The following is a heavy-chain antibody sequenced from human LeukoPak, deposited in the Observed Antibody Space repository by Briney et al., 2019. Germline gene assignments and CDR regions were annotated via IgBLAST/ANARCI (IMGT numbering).Heavy chain of an antibody. Sequence: GRSLKLSCAASGFTFSSYGMEWVRRAPGKGLEWGAVIWYDGSNKYYAYSVKRLFTISRDNSKNTLYLQMNSLRAEDTAVYYCAKGVWFGGAYYMHVWGKGTTVTVSS. D-gene: IGHD3-10*01. CDR2: IWYDGSNK. CDR1: GFTFSSYG. J-gene: IGHJ6*03. V-gene: IGHV3-33*06. CDR3: AKGVWFGGAYYMHV.